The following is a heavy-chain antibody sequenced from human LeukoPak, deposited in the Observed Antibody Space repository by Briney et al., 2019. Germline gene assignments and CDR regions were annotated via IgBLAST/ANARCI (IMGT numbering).Heavy chain of an antibody. CDR3: ASQLLWFGDLGAFDI. Sequence: PSETLSLTCTVSGGSISSYYWSWIRQPPGKGLEWIGYIYYSGSTNYNPSLKSRVTISVDTSKNQFSLKLSSVTAADTAVYYCASQLLWFGDLGAFDIWGQGTMVTVSS. CDR2: IYYSGST. V-gene: IGHV4-59*08. D-gene: IGHD3-10*01. J-gene: IGHJ3*02. CDR1: GGSISSYY.